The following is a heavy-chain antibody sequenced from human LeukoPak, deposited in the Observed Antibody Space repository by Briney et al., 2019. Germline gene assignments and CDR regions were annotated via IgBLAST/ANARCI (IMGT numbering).Heavy chain of an antibody. Sequence: GGPRRLSWLASEFPFRSYWITWVGRLPGKGREWWANIKQDGSKKSYVDSVKGRFTISRDNAKNSLYLQMNSLRAEDTAIYYCTRVGYIDEGIDYWGQGTLVTVSS. V-gene: IGHV3-7*04. CDR1: EFPFRSYW. J-gene: IGHJ4*02. D-gene: IGHD5-24*01. CDR3: TRVGYIDEGIDY. CDR2: IKQDGSKK.